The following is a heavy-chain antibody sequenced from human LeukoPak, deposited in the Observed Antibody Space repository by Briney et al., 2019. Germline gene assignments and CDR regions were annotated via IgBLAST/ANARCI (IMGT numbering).Heavy chain of an antibody. V-gene: IGHV3-23*05. D-gene: IGHD6-19*01. CDR2: IDKTTYPT. CDR1: EFTFSDYA. Sequence: GGSLRLSCAAYEFTFSDYAMGWVRQAPGKGLEWVSTIDKTTYPTFYADSVKGRFTISRDNTKNTLYLQMNSLRAEDTAVYYCAKFEGATIPGWFNDYWGQGILVTVSS. CDR3: AKFEGATIPGWFNDY. J-gene: IGHJ4*02.